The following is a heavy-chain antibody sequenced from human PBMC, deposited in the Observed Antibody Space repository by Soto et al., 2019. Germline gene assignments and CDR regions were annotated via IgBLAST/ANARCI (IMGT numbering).Heavy chain of an antibody. CDR3: ARGMSSTSTYYMDV. V-gene: IGHV3-53*04. CDR2: IYSGGST. D-gene: IGHD2-2*01. Sequence: PGGSLRLSCAASGFTVSSNYMSWVRQAPGKGLEWVSVIYSGGSTYYADSVKGRFTISRHNSKNTLYLQMNSLRAEDTAVYYCARGMSSTSTYYMDVWGKGTTVTVSS. CDR1: GFTVSSNY. J-gene: IGHJ6*03.